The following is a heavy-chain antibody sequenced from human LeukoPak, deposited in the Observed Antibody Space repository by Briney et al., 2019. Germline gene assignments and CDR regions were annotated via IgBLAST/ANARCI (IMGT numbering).Heavy chain of an antibody. Sequence: GGSLRLSCAASGYTFTSYAMSWVRQAPGKGLEWVSAISGSGGSTYYAHSVKGRFTISRDNSKNTLYLQMNSLRAEDTAVYYCSREGARASYKQWLAIVGDLFDPWGQGTLVTVSS. CDR2: ISGSGGST. CDR3: SREGARASYKQWLAIVGDLFDP. D-gene: IGHD6-19*01. J-gene: IGHJ5*02. V-gene: IGHV3-23*01. CDR1: GYTFTSYA.